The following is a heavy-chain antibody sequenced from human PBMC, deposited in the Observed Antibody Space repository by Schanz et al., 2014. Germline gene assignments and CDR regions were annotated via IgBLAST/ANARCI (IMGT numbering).Heavy chain of an antibody. J-gene: IGHJ4*02. Sequence: EVHLLESGGGLVQPGGSLRLSCAASGFTFSSYTMNWVRQAPGKGLEWVSDISDSGDSTHYADSVKGRFTISRDNAKNSLFLQMNSLSAEDTALYYGAKVAPAATYLDSWGLGTLVTVSS. CDR2: ISDSGDST. D-gene: IGHD2-2*01. CDR3: AKVAPAATYLDS. V-gene: IGHV3-23*01. CDR1: GFTFSSYT.